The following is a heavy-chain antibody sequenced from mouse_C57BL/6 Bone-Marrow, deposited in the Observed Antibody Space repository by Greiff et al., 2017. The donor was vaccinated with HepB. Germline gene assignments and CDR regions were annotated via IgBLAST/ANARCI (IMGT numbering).Heavy chain of an antibody. Sequence: EVMLVESEGGLVQPGSSMKLSCTASGFTFSDYYMAWVRQVPEKGLEWVANINYDGSSTYYLDSLKSRFIISRDNAKNILYLQMSSLKSEDTATYYCARDRGANWDWYFDVWGTGTTVTVSS. CDR2: INYDGSST. CDR3: ARDRGANWDWYFDV. D-gene: IGHD4-1*01. J-gene: IGHJ1*03. CDR1: GFTFSDYY. V-gene: IGHV5-16*01.